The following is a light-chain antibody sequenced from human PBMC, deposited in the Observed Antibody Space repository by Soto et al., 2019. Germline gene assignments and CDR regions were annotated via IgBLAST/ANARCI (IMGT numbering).Light chain of an antibody. J-gene: IGLJ1*01. CDR1: SSDVGGYNY. V-gene: IGLV2-14*01. Sequence: QSALTQPASVSGSPGQSITISCTGTSSDVGGYNYVSWYQQHPGKAPKLMIYDVSNRPSGVSNRFSGSKSGNTASLTISGLQDDDEADYYCSSYTSSSTLVYVFGTGTKLTVL. CDR2: DVS. CDR3: SSYTSSSTLVYV.